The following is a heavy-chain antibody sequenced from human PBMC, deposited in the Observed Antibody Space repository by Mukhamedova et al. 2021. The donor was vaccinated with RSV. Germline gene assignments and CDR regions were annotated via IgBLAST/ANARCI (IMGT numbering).Heavy chain of an antibody. CDR3: SRERGSGPYGYFDY. D-gene: IGHD3-10*01. Sequence: SSYAMHWVRQAPGKGLEWVAVISYDGSNKYYADSVKGRFTISRDNSKNTLYLQMNSLRAEDTAVYYFSRERGSGPYGYFDYWGQG. CDR2: ISYDGSNK. CDR1: SSYA. J-gene: IGHJ4*02. V-gene: IGHV3-30*04.